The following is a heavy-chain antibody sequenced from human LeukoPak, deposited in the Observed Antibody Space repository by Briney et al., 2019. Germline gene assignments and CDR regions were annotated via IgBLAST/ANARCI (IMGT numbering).Heavy chain of an antibody. J-gene: IGHJ4*02. V-gene: IGHV4-39*07. Sequence: PSETLSLTCTVSGGSISSSSYYWGWIRQPPGKGLEWIGCIYYSGSTYYNPSLKSRVTISVDTSKNQFSLKLSSVTAADTAVYYCARAGGLYVPFMVRGAAYYFDYWGQGTLVTVSS. CDR3: ARAGGLYVPFMVRGAAYYFDY. CDR1: GGSISSSSYY. D-gene: IGHD3-10*01. CDR2: IYYSGST.